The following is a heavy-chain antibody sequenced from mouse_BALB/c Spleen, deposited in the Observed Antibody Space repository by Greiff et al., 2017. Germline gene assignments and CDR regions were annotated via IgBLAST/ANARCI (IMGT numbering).Heavy chain of an antibody. CDR1: GFTFSSFG. Sequence: EVKLMESGGGLVQPGGSRKLSCAASGFTFSSFGMHWVRQAPEKGLEWVAYISSGSSTIYYADTVKGRFTISRDNPKNTLFLQMTSLRSEDTAMYYCARESITTAYYYAMDYWGQGTSVTVSS. CDR2: ISSGSSTI. D-gene: IGHD1-2*01. V-gene: IGHV5-17*02. CDR3: ARESITTAYYYAMDY. J-gene: IGHJ4*01.